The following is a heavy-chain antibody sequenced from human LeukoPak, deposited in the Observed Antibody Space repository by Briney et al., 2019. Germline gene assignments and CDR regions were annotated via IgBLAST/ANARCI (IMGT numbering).Heavy chain of an antibody. Sequence: APVKVSCKASGYTFTGYYMHWVRQAPGQGLEWMGWINPNSGGTNYAQKFQGRVTMTRDTSISTAYMELSRLRSDDTAVYYCARATYYDFWSGYYMEAYYYYYMDVWGKGTTVTVSS. CDR1: GYTFTGYY. CDR3: ARATYYDFWSGYYMEAYYYYYMDV. V-gene: IGHV1-2*02. J-gene: IGHJ6*03. D-gene: IGHD3-3*01. CDR2: INPNSGGT.